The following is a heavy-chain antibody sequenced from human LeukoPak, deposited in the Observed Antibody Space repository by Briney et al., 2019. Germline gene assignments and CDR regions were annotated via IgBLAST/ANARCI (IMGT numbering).Heavy chain of an antibody. CDR1: GYTFTIYA. CDR3: ARVLRSLRYFDSAFDI. V-gene: IGHV1-3*01. CDR2: INAGNGNT. J-gene: IGHJ3*02. D-gene: IGHD3-9*01. Sequence: ASVKVSFKASGYTFTIYAMHWVRQAPGQRLEWMGWINAGNGNTKYSQKFQGRVTITRDTSASTAYMELSSLRSEDTAVYYCARVLRSLRYFDSAFDIWGQGTMVTVSS.